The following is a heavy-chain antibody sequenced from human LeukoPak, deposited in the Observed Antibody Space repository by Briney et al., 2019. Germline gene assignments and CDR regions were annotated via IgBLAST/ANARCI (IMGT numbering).Heavy chain of an antibody. V-gene: IGHV3-48*01. CDR2: ISSSSSTI. CDR3: AREGYDFWSGYPTGFDY. J-gene: IGHJ4*02. D-gene: IGHD3-3*01. CDR1: GFTFSSYS. Sequence: PGGSLRLSCAASGFTFSSYSMNWVRQAPGKGLEWVSYISSSSSTIYYADSVKGRFTISRDNAKNSLYLQMNSLRAEDTAVYYCAREGYDFWSGYPTGFDYWGQGTLVTVSS.